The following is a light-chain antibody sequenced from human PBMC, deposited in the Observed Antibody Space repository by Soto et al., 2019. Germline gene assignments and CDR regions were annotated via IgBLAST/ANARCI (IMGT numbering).Light chain of an antibody. CDR2: DAS. CDR1: QSVSSSS. Sequence: EIVLTQSPGTLSLSPGERATLSCRASQSVSSSSLAWYQQKRGQAPRLLIHDASSRATGIPDRFSGSGSGTEFTLTISSLQSEDFAVYYCEQYINWPRTFGQGTKVDI. CDR3: EQYINWPRT. V-gene: IGKV3-20*01. J-gene: IGKJ1*01.